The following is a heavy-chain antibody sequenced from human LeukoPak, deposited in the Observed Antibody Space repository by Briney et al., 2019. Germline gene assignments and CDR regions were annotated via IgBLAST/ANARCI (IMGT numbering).Heavy chain of an antibody. CDR2: IWYDGSKK. J-gene: IGHJ4*01. Sequence: GGSLRLSCAASGFTLSSYGMHWVRQVPGKGLEWVAVIWYDGSKKYYADSVKGRFTISRDNSKNTVYLQMNSLRVEDTAVYYCAKDASAYSGSYFDSWGHGILVTVSS. CDR1: GFTLSSYG. D-gene: IGHD1-26*01. V-gene: IGHV3-33*06. CDR3: AKDASAYSGSYFDS.